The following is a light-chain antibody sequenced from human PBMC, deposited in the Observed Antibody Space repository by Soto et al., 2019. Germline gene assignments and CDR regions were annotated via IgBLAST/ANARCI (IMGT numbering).Light chain of an antibody. CDR1: HDITSY. CDR2: DAS. CDR3: QKCDYLPI. J-gene: IGKJ3*01. Sequence: DIQMTQSPSSLSASVGDRVTITCQASHDITSYLNWYQHKPGKAPKLLIYDASILEGGVPSRFSGSGSGIHFTFTISSLQPEDVPTYYCQKCDYLPIFGPGTTVDFK. V-gene: IGKV1-33*01.